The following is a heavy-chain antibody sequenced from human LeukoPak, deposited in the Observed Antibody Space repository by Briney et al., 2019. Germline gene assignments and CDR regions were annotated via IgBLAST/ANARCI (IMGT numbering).Heavy chain of an antibody. CDR1: GYTFTGYY. D-gene: IGHD4-11*01. J-gene: IGHJ4*02. Sequence: GASVKVSCKASGYTFTGYYMHWVRQAPGQGLEWMGWINPNSGGTNYAQKFQGRVTMTRDTSISTAYMELSRLRSDDTAVYYCARVSNYLKRYYFDYWGQGTLVTVSS. CDR3: ARVSNYLKRYYFDY. CDR2: INPNSGGT. V-gene: IGHV1-2*02.